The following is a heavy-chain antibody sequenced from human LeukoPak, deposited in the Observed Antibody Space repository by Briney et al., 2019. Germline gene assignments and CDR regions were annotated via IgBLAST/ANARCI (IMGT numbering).Heavy chain of an antibody. V-gene: IGHV3-11*04. CDR1: GFTFSDYY. CDR2: ISSSGSTI. CDR3: ARARILDYDFWSGYSDY. Sequence: PGGFLRLSCAASGFTFSDYYMSWIRQAPGKGLEWVSYISSSGSTIYYADSVKGRFTISRDNAKNSLYLQMNSLRAEDTAVYYCARARILDYDFWSGYSDYWGQGTLVTVSS. D-gene: IGHD3-3*01. J-gene: IGHJ4*02.